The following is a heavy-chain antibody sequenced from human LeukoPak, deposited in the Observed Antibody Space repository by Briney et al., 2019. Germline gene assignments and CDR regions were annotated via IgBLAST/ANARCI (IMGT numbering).Heavy chain of an antibody. CDR1: GGTFSSYA. CDR3: ARDYALRSGWHTTSNYYYGMDV. Sequence: ASVKVSCKASGGTFSSYAISWVRQAPGQGLEWMGWISAYNGNTNYAQKLQGRVTMTTDTSTSTAYMELRSLRSDDTAVYYCARDYALRSGWHTTSNYYYGMDVWGQGTTVTVSS. V-gene: IGHV1-18*01. J-gene: IGHJ6*02. D-gene: IGHD6-19*01. CDR2: ISAYNGNT.